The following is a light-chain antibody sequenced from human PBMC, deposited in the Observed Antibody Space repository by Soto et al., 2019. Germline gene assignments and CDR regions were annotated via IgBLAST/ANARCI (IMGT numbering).Light chain of an antibody. CDR3: QQYDTSPRT. Sequence: EIVLTQSPGTLSLSPGERATLSCRASQSVSSNYLAWYQQKRGQAPRLLIYGASSRATGIPTRFSGSGSGTDFNLTISRLAPEDFAVYYCQQYDTSPRTFGQGTKVEI. CDR2: GAS. J-gene: IGKJ1*01. V-gene: IGKV3-20*01. CDR1: QSVSSNY.